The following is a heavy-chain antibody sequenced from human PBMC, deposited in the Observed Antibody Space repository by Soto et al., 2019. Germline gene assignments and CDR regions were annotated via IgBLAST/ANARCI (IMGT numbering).Heavy chain of an antibody. CDR1: GGSFSGYY. D-gene: IGHD3-22*01. Sequence: QVQLQQWGAGLLKPSETLSLTCAVYGGSFSGYYWSWIRQPPGKGLEWIGEINHSGSTNYNPSLKSRVTISVDTSKNQFSLKLSSVTAADTAVYYCASEPYDSSGYYQRYWGQGTLVTVSS. CDR3: ASEPYDSSGYYQRY. J-gene: IGHJ4*02. CDR2: INHSGST. V-gene: IGHV4-34*01.